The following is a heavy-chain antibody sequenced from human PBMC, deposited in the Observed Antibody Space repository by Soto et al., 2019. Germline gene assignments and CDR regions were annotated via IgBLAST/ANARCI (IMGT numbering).Heavy chain of an antibody. CDR1: GYSFTSYW. J-gene: IGHJ4*02. CDR3: ARHATYYGILSGYYFDY. CDR2: INPGDSET. V-gene: IGHV5-51*01. D-gene: IGHD3-9*01. Sequence: GESLKISCKGSGYSFTSYWIAWVRQMPGKGLEWMAIINPGDSETKYSPSFQGQVTISADKSINTAYLQWSSLKASDTAMYYCARHATYYGILSGYYFDYWGQGTQVTVSS.